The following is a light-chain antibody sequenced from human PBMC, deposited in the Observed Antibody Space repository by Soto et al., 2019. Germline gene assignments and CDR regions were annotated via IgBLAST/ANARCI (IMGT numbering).Light chain of an antibody. CDR2: DDS. CDR1: NIGSKV. V-gene: IGLV3-21*02. J-gene: IGLJ3*02. CDR3: QVWDGSSDHWV. Sequence: SYELTQPPSVAVAPGQTARVTCGGNNIGSKVVHWYHQKPGQAPVVIVYDDSVRPSGLPERFSGSNSGDTATLTINRVEAGDEADYYCQVWDGSSDHWVFGGGTKLTVL.